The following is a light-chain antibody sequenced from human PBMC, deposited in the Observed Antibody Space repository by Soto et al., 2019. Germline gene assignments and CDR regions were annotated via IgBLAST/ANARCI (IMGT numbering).Light chain of an antibody. CDR3: QQYNRYSSFT. Sequence: DIQLTQSPSTLSASIGDRVPITCRASQSISGWLAWSQQKPGKAPKLLIYDASNLESGVPSRFSGSGSGTEFTLTISSLQPDDFATYYCQQYNRYSSFTFGQGTNLEIK. J-gene: IGKJ2*01. CDR1: QSISGW. CDR2: DAS. V-gene: IGKV1-5*01.